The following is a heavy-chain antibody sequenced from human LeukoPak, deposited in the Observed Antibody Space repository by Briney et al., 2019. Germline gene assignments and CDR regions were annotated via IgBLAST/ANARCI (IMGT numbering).Heavy chain of an antibody. CDR1: GGSIRSYY. CDR2: IYYSGST. D-gene: IGHD1-14*01. J-gene: IGHJ3*02. V-gene: IGHV4-59*01. Sequence: PSETLSLTCTVSGGSIRSYYWSWIRQPPGKGLEWIGYIYYSGSTNYNPSLKSRVTISVDTSKNQFSLKLSSVTAADTAVYYCARENPPEAFDIWGQGTRVTVSS. CDR3: ARENPPEAFDI.